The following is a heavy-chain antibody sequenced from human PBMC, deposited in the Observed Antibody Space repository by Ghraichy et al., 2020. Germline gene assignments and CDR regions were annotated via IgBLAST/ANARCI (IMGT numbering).Heavy chain of an antibody. CDR2: ISKSGTTI. CDR1: GFTFTSYE. D-gene: IGHD1-1*01. CDR3: ARGGNDVTYFYGMDT. V-gene: IGHV3-48*03. J-gene: IGHJ6*02. Sequence: GEALNISCAASGFTFTSYEMNWVRQAPGKGLEWVSYISKSGTTIYYADSVKGRFTISRDNAKNSLYLQMNSLRAEDTALYYCARGGNDVTYFYGMDTWGQGTTVTVSS.